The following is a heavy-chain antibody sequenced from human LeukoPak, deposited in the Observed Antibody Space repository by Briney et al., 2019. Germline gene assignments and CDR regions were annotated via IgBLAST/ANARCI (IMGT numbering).Heavy chain of an antibody. Sequence: GRSLRLSCAASGFTFSTYGMHWVRQAPGKGLEWVAVIWYDGSNKYYADSVKGRFTISRDNSKNTLYLQMNSLRAEDTAVYYCASLSLPYCSSTSCSTYYYYGMDVWGQGTTVTVSS. CDR1: GFTFSTYG. CDR2: IWYDGSNK. CDR3: ASLSLPYCSSTSCSTYYYYGMDV. D-gene: IGHD2-2*01. V-gene: IGHV3-33*01. J-gene: IGHJ6*02.